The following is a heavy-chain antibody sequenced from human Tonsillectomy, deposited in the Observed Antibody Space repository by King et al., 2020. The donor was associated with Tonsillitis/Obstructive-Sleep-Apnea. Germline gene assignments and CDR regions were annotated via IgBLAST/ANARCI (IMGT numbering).Heavy chain of an antibody. CDR2: ISSSSSYT. D-gene: IGHD4-17*01. J-gene: IGHJ2*01. Sequence: VQLVESGGGLVKPGGSLRLSCAASGFTFSDYYMSWIRQAPGKGLEWVSYISSSSSYTNYADSVKGRFTISRDNAKNPLYLQMNSLRAEDTAVYYCARPGWGDYGDYDWYFDLWGRGTLVTVSS. CDR1: GFTFSDYY. CDR3: ARPGWGDYGDYDWYFDL. V-gene: IGHV3-11*05.